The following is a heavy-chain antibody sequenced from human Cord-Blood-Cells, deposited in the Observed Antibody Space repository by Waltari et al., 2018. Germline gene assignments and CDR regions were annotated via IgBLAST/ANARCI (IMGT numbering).Heavy chain of an antibody. J-gene: IGHJ4*02. CDR2: IYYSGST. V-gene: IGHV4-39*01. Sequence: QLQLQESGPGLVKPSETLSLTCTVSGGSISSSSYYWGWLRQPPGQGLEWIGSIYYSGSTYYNPSLKSRVTISVDTSKNQFSLKLSSVTAADTAVYYCARRGYCSGGSCYGLYYFDYWGQGTLVTVSS. CDR1: GGSISSSSYY. D-gene: IGHD2-15*01. CDR3: ARRGYCSGGSCYGLYYFDY.